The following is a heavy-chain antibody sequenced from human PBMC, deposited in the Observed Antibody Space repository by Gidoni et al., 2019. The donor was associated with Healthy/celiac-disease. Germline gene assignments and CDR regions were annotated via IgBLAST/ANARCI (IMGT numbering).Heavy chain of an antibody. V-gene: IGHV1-3*01. CDR1: GYTFTSYA. CDR2: INAGNGNT. CDR3: ARDLGQWLVGGAFDI. Sequence: QVQLVQSGAEVKKPGASVKVSCKASGYTFTSYAMHWVRQAPGQRLEWMGWINAGNGNTKYSQKFQGRVTITRDTSASTAYMELSSLRSEDTAVYYCARDLGQWLVGGAFDIWGQGTMVTVSS. D-gene: IGHD6-19*01. J-gene: IGHJ3*02.